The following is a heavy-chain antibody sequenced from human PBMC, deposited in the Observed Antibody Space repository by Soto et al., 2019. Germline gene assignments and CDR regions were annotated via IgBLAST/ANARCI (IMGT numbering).Heavy chain of an antibody. J-gene: IGHJ6*02. V-gene: IGHV3-23*01. CDR3: AKDHSSSWVMDV. CDR1: GFTFSSYA. D-gene: IGHD6-13*01. Sequence: LRLSCAASGFTFSSYARSWVRRAPGKGLEWVSAISGSGGSTYYADSVKGRFTISRDNSKNTLYLQMNSLRAEDTAVYYCAKDHSSSWVMDVWGQGTTVTVSS. CDR2: ISGSGGST.